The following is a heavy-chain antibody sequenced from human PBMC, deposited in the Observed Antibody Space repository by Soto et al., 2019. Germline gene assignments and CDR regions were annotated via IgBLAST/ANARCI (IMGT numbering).Heavy chain of an antibody. J-gene: IGHJ5*02. Sequence: EVQLLESGGGLVQPGGSLRLSCAASGFTFSSYAMTWVRQAPGKGLEWVSAISGSGDNTYYADSVQGRFTISRDNSKNTLYLQMHSLRAEDTAAYHCAKGGRGWYDNWGQGTQVTVSS. D-gene: IGHD2-15*01. CDR3: AKGGRGWYDN. CDR2: ISGSGDNT. V-gene: IGHV3-23*01. CDR1: GFTFSSYA.